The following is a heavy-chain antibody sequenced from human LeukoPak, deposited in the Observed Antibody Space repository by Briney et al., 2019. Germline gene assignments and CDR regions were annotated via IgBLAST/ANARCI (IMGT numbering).Heavy chain of an antibody. J-gene: IGHJ4*02. V-gene: IGHV3-15*01. CDR1: GFTFSNAW. Sequence: PGGSLRLSCAASGFTFSNAWMSWVRQAPGKGLEWVGRIKSKTDGGTTDYAAPVKGRFTISRDDSKNTLYPQMNSLKTEDTAVYYCTTELGYCSGGSCYSRSDYFDYWGQGTLVTVSS. CDR3: TTELGYCSGGSCYSRSDYFDY. D-gene: IGHD2-15*01. CDR2: IKSKTDGGTT.